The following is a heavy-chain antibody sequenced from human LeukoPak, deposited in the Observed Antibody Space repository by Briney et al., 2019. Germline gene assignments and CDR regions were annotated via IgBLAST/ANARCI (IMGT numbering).Heavy chain of an antibody. CDR3: ARDGMGGIKAFDI. J-gene: IGHJ3*02. CDR2: IKHDGSQK. CDR1: GFTFSRYW. V-gene: IGHV3-7*05. D-gene: IGHD3-10*01. Sequence: GGSLRLSCAAPGFTFSRYWMSWVRQAPGRGLEWVANIKHDGSQKYYVDPVKGRITISRDNAKNSLYLQMTSLRAEDTAVYYCARDGMGGIKAFDIWGQGTMVTVSS.